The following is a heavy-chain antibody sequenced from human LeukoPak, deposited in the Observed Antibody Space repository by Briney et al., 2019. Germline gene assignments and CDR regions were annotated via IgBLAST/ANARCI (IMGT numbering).Heavy chain of an antibody. CDR1: GYTFTSYG. D-gene: IGHD4-17*01. V-gene: IGHV1-18*01. J-gene: IGHJ3*02. Sequence: GASVKVSCKASGYTFTSYGISWVRQAPGQGLGWMGWISAYNGNTNYAQKLQGRVTMTTDTSTSTAYMELRSLRSDDTAVYYCARELVTTVTTVDAFDIWGQGTMVTVSS. CDR3: ARELVTTVTTVDAFDI. CDR2: ISAYNGNT.